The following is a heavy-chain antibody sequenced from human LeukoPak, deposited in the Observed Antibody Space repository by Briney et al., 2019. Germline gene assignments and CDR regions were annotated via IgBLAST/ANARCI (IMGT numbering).Heavy chain of an antibody. CDR3: AKDPSSSSPSFWFDP. Sequence: GSLSPPCAASGFTFSSYALSWVRQAPGKGLGWVSAFRGCGGSTYYADSVKGRFTISRDNSKSTLYLQMSSLRAEDTALYYCAKDPSSSSPSFWFDPWGQGTLVTVSS. J-gene: IGHJ5*02. D-gene: IGHD6-13*01. CDR1: GFTFSSYA. V-gene: IGHV3-23*01. CDR2: FRGCGGST.